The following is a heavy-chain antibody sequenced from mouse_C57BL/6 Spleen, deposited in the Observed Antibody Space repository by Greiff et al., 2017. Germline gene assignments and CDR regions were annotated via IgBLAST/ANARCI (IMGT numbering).Heavy chain of an antibody. CDR3: ARDYYGSRSFAY. CDR2: ISSGSSTI. J-gene: IGHJ3*01. Sequence: LQLKQSGGGLVKPGGSLKLSCAASGFTFSDYGMHWVRQAPEKGLEWVAYISSGSSTIYYADTVKGRFTISRDNAKNTLFLQMTSLRSEDTAMYYCARDYYGSRSFAYWGQGTLVTVSA. D-gene: IGHD1-1*01. V-gene: IGHV5-17*01. CDR1: GFTFSDYG.